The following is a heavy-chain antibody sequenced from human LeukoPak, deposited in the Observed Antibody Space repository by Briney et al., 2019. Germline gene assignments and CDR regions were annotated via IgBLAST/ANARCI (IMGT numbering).Heavy chain of an antibody. CDR3: AREGDEVGSLDY. CDR2: ISYDRSNK. V-gene: IGHV3-30*19. J-gene: IGHJ4*02. Sequence: GGSLRLSCAASGFTFSNYGMHWVRQAPGKGLEWVAVISYDRSNKYYADSVKGRFTISRDNSKNTLYLQMDSLRAEDTAVYYCAREGDEVGSLDYWGQGTLVTVSS. D-gene: IGHD1-26*01. CDR1: GFTFSNYG.